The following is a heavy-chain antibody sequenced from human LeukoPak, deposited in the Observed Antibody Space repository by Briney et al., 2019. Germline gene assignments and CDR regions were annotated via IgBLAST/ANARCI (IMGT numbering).Heavy chain of an antibody. V-gene: IGHV3-7*01. CDR1: GFTLSSYW. CDR2: IKQDGSEK. CDR3: ARDEYAVPGGDY. D-gene: IGHD3-16*01. J-gene: IGHJ4*02. Sequence: GGSLRLFCAASGFTLSSYWMSWVRQAPGKGLEWVANIKQDGSEKQYVDSVKGRFTISRDNAKNSLYMQMNSLRAEDTAVYYCARDEYAVPGGDYWGQGTLVTVSS.